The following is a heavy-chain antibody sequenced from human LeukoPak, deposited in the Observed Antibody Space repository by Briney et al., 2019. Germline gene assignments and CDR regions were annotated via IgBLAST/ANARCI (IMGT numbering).Heavy chain of an antibody. CDR1: GYTFTSYG. D-gene: IGHD6-19*01. CDR2: ISAYNGDT. V-gene: IGHV1-18*01. J-gene: IGHJ4*02. Sequence: ASVKVSCKASGYTFTSYGISWVRQAPGQGLEWMGWISAYNGDTNYAQKLQGRVTMTTDTSTSTAYMELRSLRSDDTAVYYCARGYSSGWSSMNFDYWGQGTLVTVSS. CDR3: ARGYSSGWSSMNFDY.